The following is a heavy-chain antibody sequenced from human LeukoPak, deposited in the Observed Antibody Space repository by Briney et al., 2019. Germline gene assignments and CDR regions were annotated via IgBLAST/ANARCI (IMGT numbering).Heavy chain of an antibody. CDR2: IYTSGST. Sequence: SETLSLTCTVSGGSISSYYWSWIRQPAGKGLEWIGRIYTSGSTNYNPSLKSRVTMSVDTSKNQFSLKLSSVTAADTAVYYCVREGQLANYYYYYMDVWGKGTTVTVSS. V-gene: IGHV4-4*07. CDR3: VREGQLANYYYYYMDV. J-gene: IGHJ6*03. D-gene: IGHD6-13*01. CDR1: GGSISSYY.